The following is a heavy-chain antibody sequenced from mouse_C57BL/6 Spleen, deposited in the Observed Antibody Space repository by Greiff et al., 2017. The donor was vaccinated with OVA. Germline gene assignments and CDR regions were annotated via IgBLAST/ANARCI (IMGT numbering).Heavy chain of an antibody. V-gene: IGHV1-82*01. J-gene: IGHJ4*01. CDR1: GYAFSSSW. Sequence: VKLMESGPELVKPGASVKISCKASGYAFSSSWMNWVKQRPGKGLEWIGRIYPGDGDTNCNGKFKGKATLTADKSSSTAYMQLSSLTSEDSAVYFCARTGTVGYAMDYWGQGTSVTVSS. CDR3: ARTGTVGYAMDY. CDR2: IYPGDGDT. D-gene: IGHD4-1*01.